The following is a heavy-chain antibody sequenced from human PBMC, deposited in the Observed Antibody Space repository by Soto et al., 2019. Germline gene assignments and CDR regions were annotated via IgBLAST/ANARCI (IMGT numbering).Heavy chain of an antibody. CDR3: ARGSVPAAIRSGFDY. CDR2: IDPSGGST. Sequence: ASVKVSCKASGYTFTSYYMHWVRQAPGQGLEWMGIIDPSGGSTSYAQKFQGRVTMTRDTSTSTVYMELSSLRSEDTAIYYCARGSVPAAIRSGFDYWGQGTLVTVSS. D-gene: IGHD2-2*02. CDR1: GYTFTSYY. J-gene: IGHJ4*02. V-gene: IGHV1-46*01.